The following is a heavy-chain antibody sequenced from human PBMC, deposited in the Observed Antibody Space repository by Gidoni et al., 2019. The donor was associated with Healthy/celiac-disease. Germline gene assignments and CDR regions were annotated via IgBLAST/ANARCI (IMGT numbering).Heavy chain of an antibody. CDR3: AKERYSSSVGYGMDV. CDR1: GFTFSSYA. D-gene: IGHD6-6*01. Sequence: EVQLLESGGCLVQTGGSLRLSCAASGFTFSSYAMSWVRQAPGTGLEWVTAISGSGGSTYYADSVKGRFTISRDNSKNTLYLQMNSLRAEDTAVYYCAKERYSSSVGYGMDVWGQGTTVTVSS. J-gene: IGHJ6*02. V-gene: IGHV3-23*01. CDR2: ISGSGGST.